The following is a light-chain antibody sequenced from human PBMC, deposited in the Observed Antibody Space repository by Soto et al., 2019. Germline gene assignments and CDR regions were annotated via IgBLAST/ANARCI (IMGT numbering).Light chain of an antibody. CDR2: DDN. V-gene: IGLV1-51*01. CDR3: GSRDSSLSAYV. CDR1: SSNIGGNS. Sequence: QSVLTQPPSVSAAPGQKVTISCSGSSSNIGGNSVSWYQRLPGTAPKLLIYDDNKRPSGIPDRFSGSKSGTSATLGITGFQTEDETDYYCGSRDSSLSAYVFGTGTKITVL. J-gene: IGLJ1*01.